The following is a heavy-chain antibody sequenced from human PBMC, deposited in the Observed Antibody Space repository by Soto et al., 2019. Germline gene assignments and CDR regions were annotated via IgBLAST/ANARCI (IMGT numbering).Heavy chain of an antibody. Sequence: PSETLSLTCTVSGDSISSYYWSWIRQPPGKGLEWIGYIYYSGSTNYNPSLKSRVTISVDTSKNQFSLKLSSVTAADTAVYYCARFTIVRGFDCWGQGTLVTVSS. D-gene: IGHD3-16*01. V-gene: IGHV4-59*01. J-gene: IGHJ4*02. CDR2: IYYSGST. CDR1: GDSISSYY. CDR3: ARFTIVRGFDC.